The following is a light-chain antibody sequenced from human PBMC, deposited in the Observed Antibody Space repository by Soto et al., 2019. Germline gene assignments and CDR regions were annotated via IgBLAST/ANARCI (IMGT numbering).Light chain of an antibody. CDR3: QQYYSYPRT. CDR2: VAS. Sequence: AIRMTQSPSSLSAPTGDRFTIACRASQDIGSVLAWYQQKAGKAPKLLIYVASALQTGVPSRFSGSGSGTDFTLTISRLQSEDSATYYCQQYYSYPRTFGQGTKVDIK. V-gene: IGKV1-8*01. CDR1: QDIGSV. J-gene: IGKJ1*01.